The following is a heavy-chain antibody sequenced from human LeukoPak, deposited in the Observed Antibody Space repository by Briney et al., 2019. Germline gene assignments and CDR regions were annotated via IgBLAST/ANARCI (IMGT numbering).Heavy chain of an antibody. CDR2: IYFSGST. D-gene: IGHD3-22*01. CDR1: GGSISTYY. Sequence: PSETLSLTCTVSGGSISTYYWSWIRQPPGKGLEWIGYIYFSGSTNYNPSLKSRITISVDTSKNQFSLKLSSVTAADTAVYYCARGGRAHDYYYDSSGYYYDWFDPWGQGTLVTVSS. CDR3: ARGGRAHDYYYDSSGYYYDWFDP. J-gene: IGHJ5*02. V-gene: IGHV4-59*08.